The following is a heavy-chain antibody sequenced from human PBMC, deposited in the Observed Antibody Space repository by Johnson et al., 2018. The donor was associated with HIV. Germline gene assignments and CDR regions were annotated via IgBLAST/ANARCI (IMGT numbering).Heavy chain of an antibody. V-gene: IGHV3-23*04. CDR1: EFTFSKYA. J-gene: IGHJ3*01. Sequence: VQLVESGGGLIQPGGSLRLSCAASEFTFSKYAMSWVRQAPGKGLEWVSGISGSGTTTSYGDSVKGRFTISRDNSKNTIYLQMNSLRGEETAVYYCAKVRGGWLGHDAFDLWGQGTMVTVSS. D-gene: IGHD6-19*01. CDR3: AKVRGGWLGHDAFDL. CDR2: ISGSGTTT.